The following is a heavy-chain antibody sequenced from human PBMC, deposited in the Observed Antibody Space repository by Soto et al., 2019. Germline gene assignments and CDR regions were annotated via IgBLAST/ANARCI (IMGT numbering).Heavy chain of an antibody. CDR2: INSDGSST. Sequence: PGGSLSLSCASSGFSFSSYWMHWVRQAPGKGLVWVSRINSDGSSTSYADSVKGRFTISRDNAKNTLYLQMNSLRAEDTAVYYCAQGGAMVRGVKTFHYWGQGT. CDR3: AQGGAMVRGVKTFHY. J-gene: IGHJ4*02. CDR1: GFSFSSYW. V-gene: IGHV3-74*01. D-gene: IGHD3-10*01.